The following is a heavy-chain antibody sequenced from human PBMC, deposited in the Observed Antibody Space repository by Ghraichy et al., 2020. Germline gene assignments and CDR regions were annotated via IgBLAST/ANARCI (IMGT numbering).Heavy chain of an antibody. CDR2: ITSSSRNT. CDR1: GFTFSSYS. J-gene: IGHJ6*04. V-gene: IGHV3-48*02. CDR3: ARGSRVVRFYYYDGRDV. D-gene: IGHD4-23*01. Sequence: GGSLRLSCVGSGFTFSSYSMNWVRQSPGKGLEWVSYITSSSRNTFYADSVKGRFTISRDNAQNSLSLQMNSLRDEDTAVYYCARGSRVVRFYYYDGRDVWGKGTTVTGSS.